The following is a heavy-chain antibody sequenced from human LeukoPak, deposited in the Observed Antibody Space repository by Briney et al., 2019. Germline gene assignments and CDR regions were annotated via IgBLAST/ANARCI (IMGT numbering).Heavy chain of an antibody. Sequence: SVKVSCKASGGTFSSYAISWVRQAPGQGLEWMGGIIPIFGTANYAQKFQGRVTITADESTSTAYMELSSLRSEDTAVYYCARSYYDSSSYYRVDYWGQGTLVTVSS. CDR2: IIPIFGTA. CDR3: ARSYYDSSSYYRVDY. J-gene: IGHJ4*02. D-gene: IGHD3-22*01. CDR1: GGTFSSYA. V-gene: IGHV1-69*13.